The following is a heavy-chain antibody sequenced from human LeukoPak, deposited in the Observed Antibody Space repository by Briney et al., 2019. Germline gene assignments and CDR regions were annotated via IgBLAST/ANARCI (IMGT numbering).Heavy chain of an antibody. D-gene: IGHD3-10*01. Sequence: GGSLRLYCAASGFTFSSYAMSWVRQAPGKGLEWVSAISGSGGSTYYADSVKGRFTISRDNSKNTLYLQMNSLRAEDTAVYYCAVTLLWFGESGGYFDYWGQGTLVTVSS. J-gene: IGHJ4*02. CDR3: AVTLLWFGESGGYFDY. CDR2: ISGSGGST. CDR1: GFTFSSYA. V-gene: IGHV3-23*01.